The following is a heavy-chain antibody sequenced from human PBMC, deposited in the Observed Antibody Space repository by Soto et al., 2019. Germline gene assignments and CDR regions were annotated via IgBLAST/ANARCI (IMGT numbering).Heavy chain of an antibody. CDR2: IYSGGST. CDR1: GFTVSSNY. CDR3: ARSLIPYGTDAFDI. J-gene: IGHJ3*02. V-gene: IGHV3-66*01. Sequence: PGGSLRLSCAASGFTVSSNYMSWVSQAPGKGLEWVSVIYSGGSTYYADSVKGRFTISRDNSKNTLYLQMNSLRAEDTAVYYCARSLIPYGTDAFDIWGQGTMVTVSS. D-gene: IGHD4-17*01.